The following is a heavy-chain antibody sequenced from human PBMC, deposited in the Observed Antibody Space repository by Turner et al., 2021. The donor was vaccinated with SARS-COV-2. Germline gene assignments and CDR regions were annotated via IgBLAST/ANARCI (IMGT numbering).Heavy chain of an antibody. Sequence: QMQLVEYGAEVNEPGDSVKVCCTDSGYTSTRYDINWVQQATGQGLEWMVWMNANSGNTGYEQKFQGRVTMTRNSYISTEYMELSSLRSEDTAVYYCARGSYCSSTKCYTVCWIVPWGKGTLFTVSS. CDR2: MNANSGNT. V-gene: IGHV1-8*01. CDR1: GYTSTRYD. J-gene: IGHJ5*02. D-gene: IGHD2-2*02. CDR3: ARGSYCSSTKCYTVCWIVP.